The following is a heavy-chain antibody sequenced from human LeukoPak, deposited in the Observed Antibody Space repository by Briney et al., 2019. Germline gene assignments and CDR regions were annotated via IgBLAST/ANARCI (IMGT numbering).Heavy chain of an antibody. Sequence: GGSLRLSCAASGFTFSSYSMNWVRQAPGKGLEWVSSISSSSSYIYYADSVKGRFTISRDNAKNSLYLQMNSLRAEDTAVYYCATNKLYSYGSDWYFDLWGRGTLVTVSS. D-gene: IGHD5-18*01. V-gene: IGHV3-21*01. CDR2: ISSSSSYI. J-gene: IGHJ2*01. CDR3: ATNKLYSYGSDWYFDL. CDR1: GFTFSSYS.